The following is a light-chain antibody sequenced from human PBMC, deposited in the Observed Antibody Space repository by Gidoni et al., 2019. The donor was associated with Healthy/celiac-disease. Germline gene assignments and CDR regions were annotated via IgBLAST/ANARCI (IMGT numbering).Light chain of an antibody. CDR1: QGISNS. CDR3: QQYYSTPPVT. CDR2: AAS. Sequence: DIQLTQSPSSLSASVGDRVTITCRASQGISNSLAWYQQKPRKAPKLLLYAASRLESGGPSRCSGSGSGTDYTLTISSLQPEDFATYYCQQYYSTPPVTFGQGTKLEIK. J-gene: IGKJ2*01. V-gene: IGKV1-NL1*01.